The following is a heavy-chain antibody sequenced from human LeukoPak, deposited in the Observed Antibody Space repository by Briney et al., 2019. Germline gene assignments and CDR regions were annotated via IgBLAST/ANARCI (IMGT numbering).Heavy chain of an antibody. CDR3: ASISSSWRYFDY. V-gene: IGHV3-9*01. J-gene: IGHJ4*02. CDR1: GFTFDDYA. CDR2: ISWNSGSI. D-gene: IGHD6-13*01. Sequence: PGRSLRLSCAASGFTFDDYAMHWVRQAPGKDLEWVSGISWNSGSIGYADSVKGRFTISRDNAKNSLYLQMNSLRAEDTALYYCASISSSWRYFDYWGQGTLVAVSS.